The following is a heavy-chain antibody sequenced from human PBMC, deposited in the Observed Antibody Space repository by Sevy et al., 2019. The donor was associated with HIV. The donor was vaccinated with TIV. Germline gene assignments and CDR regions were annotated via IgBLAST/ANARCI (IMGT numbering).Heavy chain of an antibody. J-gene: IGHJ5*02. D-gene: IGHD3-10*01. Sequence: GGSLRLSCAASGFTVSSNYMSWVRQAPGKGLEWVSVIYSGGSTYYADSVKGRFTISRDNSKNTLYLQMNSLRAEDTAVYYCARGSVTMVRGCRWFDPWGQGTLVTVSS. CDR1: GFTVSSNY. V-gene: IGHV3-53*01. CDR2: IYSGGST. CDR3: ARGSVTMVRGCRWFDP.